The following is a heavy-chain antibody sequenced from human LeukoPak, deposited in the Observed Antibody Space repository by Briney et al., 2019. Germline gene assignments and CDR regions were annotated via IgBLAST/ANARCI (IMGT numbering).Heavy chain of an antibody. D-gene: IGHD6-13*01. J-gene: IGHJ4*02. CDR3: ARGRSSSWYGLDY. Sequence: GASVKVSCKASGYTFTGYDINWVRQATGQGLEWMGWMNPDSGNTGYAQKFQGRVTMTRNTSISTAYMELSSLRSEDTAVYYRARGRSSSWYGLDYWGQRTLVTVSS. V-gene: IGHV1-8*01. CDR1: GYTFTGYD. CDR2: MNPDSGNT.